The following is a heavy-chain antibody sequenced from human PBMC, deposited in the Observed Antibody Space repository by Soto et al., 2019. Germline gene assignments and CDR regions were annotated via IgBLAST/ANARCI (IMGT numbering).Heavy chain of an antibody. CDR1: GGSFSGYY. CDR3: ARVTGRYYYGMDV. J-gene: IGHJ6*02. CDR2: INHSGST. V-gene: IGHV4-34*01. Sequence: QVQLQQWGAGLLKPSETLSLTCAVYGGSFSGYYWSWIRQPPGKGLEWIGEINHSGSTNYNPSLKGRVTISLDPSKTQFSLKLSSVTAADTAVYYCARVTGRYYYGMDVWGQGTTVTVSS.